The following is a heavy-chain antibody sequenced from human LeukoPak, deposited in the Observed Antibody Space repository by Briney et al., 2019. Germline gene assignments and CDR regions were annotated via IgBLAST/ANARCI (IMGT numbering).Heavy chain of an antibody. CDR2: VWYDGSNK. Sequence: GGSLRLSCAASGFTFSSYGMHWVRQAPGKGLERVAVVWYDGSNKYYADSVKGRFTISRDNSKNTLYLQMNSLRAEDTAVYYCARGRYDSSGYLDYWGQGTLVTVSS. J-gene: IGHJ4*02. V-gene: IGHV3-33*01. CDR3: ARGRYDSSGYLDY. D-gene: IGHD3-22*01. CDR1: GFTFSSYG.